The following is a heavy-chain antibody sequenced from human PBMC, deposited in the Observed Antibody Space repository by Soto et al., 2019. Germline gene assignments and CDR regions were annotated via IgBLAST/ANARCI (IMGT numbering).Heavy chain of an antibody. CDR1: GGSVSSGDYY. J-gene: IGHJ4*02. V-gene: IGHV4-30-4*01. D-gene: IGHD3-22*01. Sequence: SETLSLTCTVSGGSVSSGDYYWSWIRQPPGKGLEYIGYIYYSGSTYYNPSLKGRVTISVDTSKNKFSLKLSSVTAADTAVYYCARHYYASSDYHFVGLHYSGQGTLVTVYS. CDR2: IYYSGST. CDR3: ARHYYASSDYHFVGLHY.